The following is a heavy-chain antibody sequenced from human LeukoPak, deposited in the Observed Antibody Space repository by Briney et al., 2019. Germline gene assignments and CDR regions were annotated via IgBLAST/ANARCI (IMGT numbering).Heavy chain of an antibody. D-gene: IGHD5-18*01. CDR2: ISAYNGNT. CDR3: ARAATWIPYFDF. V-gene: IGHV1-3*03. Sequence: ASVKVSCKVSGYTLTELSMHWVRQAPGQGLEWMGWISAYNGNTNYAQELQGRVTIARDTSASTAYMELSSLRSEDMAVYYCARAATWIPYFDFWGQGTLVTVSS. J-gene: IGHJ4*02. CDR1: GYTLTELS.